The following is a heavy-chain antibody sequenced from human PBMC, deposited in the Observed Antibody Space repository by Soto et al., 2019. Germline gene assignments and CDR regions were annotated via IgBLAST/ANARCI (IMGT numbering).Heavy chain of an antibody. CDR2: VSASGLNT. CDR3: ARDKGDGYNNRGPFDY. CDR1: GFTFSTYA. Sequence: PGGSLRLSCAASGFTFSTYAMAWVRRAPGKGLEWVSGVSASGLNTDYADSVKGRFTISRDNSKNTVYLQMNSLRAEDTAVYYCARDKGDGYNNRGPFDYWGQGTLVTVSS. D-gene: IGHD5-12*01. V-gene: IGHV3-23*01. J-gene: IGHJ4*02.